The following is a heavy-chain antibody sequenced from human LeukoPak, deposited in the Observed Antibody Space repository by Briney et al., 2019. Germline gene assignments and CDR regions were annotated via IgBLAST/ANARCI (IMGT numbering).Heavy chain of an antibody. CDR1: GFTFTNYW. D-gene: IGHD6-19*01. J-gene: IGHJ4*02. V-gene: IGHV3-7*03. CDR3: ATGAVAGGAHY. CDR2: IKEDGSET. Sequence: GGSLRLSCVASGFTFTNYWMSWVRQAPGKGLEWLAYIKEDGSETKYVDSVKGRFTISRDNSKNTLYLQMNSLRAEDTAVYYCATGAVAGGAHYWGQGTLVTVSS.